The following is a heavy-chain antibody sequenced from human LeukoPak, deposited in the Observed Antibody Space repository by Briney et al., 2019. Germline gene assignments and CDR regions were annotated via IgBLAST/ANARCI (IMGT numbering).Heavy chain of an antibody. V-gene: IGHV4-39*01. D-gene: IGHD4-23*01. CDR3: ARQGYGGNWLDY. CDR1: GGFISSNGYF. Sequence: PSETLSLTCTASGGFISSNGYFWWWIRQPPRKGLEWIGTIYCSGSTYYNPSLKGRFTISVDTSKNQFYLKLSSVNAADTAVYYCARQGYGGNWLDYWGQGTLVTVSS. J-gene: IGHJ5*01. CDR2: IYCSGST.